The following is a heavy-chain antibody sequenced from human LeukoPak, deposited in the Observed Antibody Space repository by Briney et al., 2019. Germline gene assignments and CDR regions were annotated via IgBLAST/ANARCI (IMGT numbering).Heavy chain of an antibody. CDR1: GGSFSGYY. CDR3: ASQARYYGMDV. V-gene: IGHV4-34*01. J-gene: IGHJ6*02. CDR2: INHSGST. Sequence: SETLSLTCAVYGGSFSGYYWSWIRQPPGKGLEWIGEINHSGSTNYNPSLKSRVTISVDTSKNQFSLKLSSVTAADTAVHYCASQARYYGMDVWGQGTTVTVSS.